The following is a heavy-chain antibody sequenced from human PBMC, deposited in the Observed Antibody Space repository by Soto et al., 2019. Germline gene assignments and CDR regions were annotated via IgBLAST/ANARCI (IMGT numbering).Heavy chain of an antibody. J-gene: IGHJ3*02. CDR3: ASSRAYDSTLNDAFDI. Sequence: KTSETLSLTCTVSGGSISSYYWSWIRQPPGKGLEWIGYIYYSGSTNYNPSLKSRVTISVDTSKNQFSLKLSSVTAADTAVYYCASSRAYDSTLNDAFDIWGQGTMVTVSS. CDR1: GGSISSYY. D-gene: IGHD3-22*01. V-gene: IGHV4-59*01. CDR2: IYYSGST.